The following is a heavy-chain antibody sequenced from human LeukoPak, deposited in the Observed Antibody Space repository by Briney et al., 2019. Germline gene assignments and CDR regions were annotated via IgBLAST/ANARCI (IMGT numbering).Heavy chain of an antibody. CDR1: GGSFSGYY. CDR2: IYYSGST. V-gene: IGHV4-59*01. Sequence: SETLSLTCAVYGGSFSGYYWGWIRQPPGKGLEWIGYIYYSGSTNYNPSLKSRVTISVDTSKNQFSLKLSSVAAADTAVYYCAREGVPAAADYWGQGTLVTVSS. D-gene: IGHD2-2*01. CDR3: AREGVPAAADY. J-gene: IGHJ4*02.